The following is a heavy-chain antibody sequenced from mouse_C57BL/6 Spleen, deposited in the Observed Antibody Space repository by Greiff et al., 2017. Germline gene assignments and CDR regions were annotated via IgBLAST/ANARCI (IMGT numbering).Heavy chain of an antibody. V-gene: IGHV5-4*01. CDR3: ARENYGYAMDY. CDR2: ISDGGSYT. CDR1: GFTFSSYA. J-gene: IGHJ4*01. D-gene: IGHD1-1*02. Sequence: EVQRVESGGGLVKPGGSLKLSCAASGFTFSSYAMSWVRQTPEKRLEWVATISDGGSYTYYPDNVKGRFTISRDNAKNNLYLQMSHLKSEDTAMYYCARENYGYAMDYWGQGTSVTVSS.